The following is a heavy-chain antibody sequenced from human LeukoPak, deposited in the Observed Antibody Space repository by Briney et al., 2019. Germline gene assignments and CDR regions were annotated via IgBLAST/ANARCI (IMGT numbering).Heavy chain of an antibody. D-gene: IGHD6-19*01. J-gene: IGHJ4*02. CDR1: GFTFSTYS. V-gene: IGHV3-48*01. CDR3: AKMGALYLSSGWYPSY. Sequence: AGGSLRLSCAASGFTFSTYSMNWVRQAPGKGLEWVSYISSSSSTIYYADSVRGRFTISRDNSKNTLYLQMNSLRAEDTAVYYCAKMGALYLSSGWYPSYWGQGTLVTVSS. CDR2: ISSSSSTI.